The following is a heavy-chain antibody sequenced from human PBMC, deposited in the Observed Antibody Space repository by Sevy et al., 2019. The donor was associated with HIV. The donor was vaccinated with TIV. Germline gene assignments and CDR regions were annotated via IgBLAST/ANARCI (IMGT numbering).Heavy chain of an antibody. D-gene: IGHD3-22*01. Sequence: GALRLSFAAGGFTFRSYSMHLGRQAPSQGLGGVGILWSYGGLKYPGDSVKGRFTISRDNSKNTLYLQMNNLRVEDTAVYYCARGGYYYDNAAYYAFDSWGQGTLVTVSS. V-gene: IGHV3-33*01. CDR2: LWSYGGLK. J-gene: IGHJ4*02. CDR3: ARGGYYYDNAAYYAFDS. CDR1: GFTFRSYS.